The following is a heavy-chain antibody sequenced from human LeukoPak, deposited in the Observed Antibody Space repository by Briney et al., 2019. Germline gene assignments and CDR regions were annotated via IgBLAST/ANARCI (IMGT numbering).Heavy chain of an antibody. CDR2: IYYSGST. CDR1: GGSISSSSYY. CDR3: ARGWFDGSGSYYGY. V-gene: IGHV4-39*07. Sequence: PSETLSLTCTVSGGSISSSSYYWGWIRQPPGKGLEWIGSIYYSGSTYYNPSLKSRVTISVDTSKNQFSLKLSSVIAADTAVYYCARGWFDGSGSYYGYWGQGTLVTVSS. J-gene: IGHJ4*02. D-gene: IGHD3-10*01.